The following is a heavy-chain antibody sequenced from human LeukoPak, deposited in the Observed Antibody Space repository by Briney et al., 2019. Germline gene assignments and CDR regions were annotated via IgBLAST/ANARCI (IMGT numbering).Heavy chain of an antibody. D-gene: IGHD6-13*01. CDR1: GYTFTGYY. CDR2: INPNSGGT. V-gene: IGHV1-2*02. CDR3: ARGARAAGNGLVR. Sequence: ASVKVSCKASGYTFTGYYMHWVRRAPGQGLEWMGWINPNSGGTNYAQKFQGRVTMTRDTSISTAYMELSRLRSDDTAVYYCARGARAAGNGLVRWGQGTLVTVSS. J-gene: IGHJ4*02.